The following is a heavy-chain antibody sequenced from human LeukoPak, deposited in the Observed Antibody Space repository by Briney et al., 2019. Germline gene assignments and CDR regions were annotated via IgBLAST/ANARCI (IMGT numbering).Heavy chain of an antibody. Sequence: PGGSLRLSCAASGFTFSVYAMTWVRQAPGKGLEWVSSISGSGGNIYYADSVKGRFTLSRDNSKNKLYVQMNRLRAEDTAVYYCAKDLGAAGTEDWFDPWGQGTLVTVTS. CDR3: AKDLGAAGTEDWFDP. CDR2: ISGSGGNI. J-gene: IGHJ5*02. V-gene: IGHV3-23*01. CDR1: GFTFSVYA. D-gene: IGHD6-13*01.